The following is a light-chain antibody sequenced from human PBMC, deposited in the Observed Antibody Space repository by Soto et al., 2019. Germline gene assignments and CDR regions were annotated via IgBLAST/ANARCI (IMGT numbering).Light chain of an antibody. CDR1: QSVSIN. J-gene: IGKJ4*01. V-gene: IGKV3-15*01. CDR2: DTS. Sequence: EIVMTQSPATLSVSPGERATLSCMASQSVSINLAWYQQKPGQAPRLVIYDTSTRATGIPARLSGSGSGTEFTLNISRLQSEDFAIYYCQQYGSSPTFGRGTQVDIX. CDR3: QQYGSSPT.